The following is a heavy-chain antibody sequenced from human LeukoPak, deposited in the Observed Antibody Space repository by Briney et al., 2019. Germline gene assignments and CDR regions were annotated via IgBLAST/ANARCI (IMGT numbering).Heavy chain of an antibody. CDR2: IHYSGST. V-gene: IGHV4-38-2*02. CDR1: GYSISSGYY. J-gene: IGHJ6*03. Sequence: SETLSLTCSVSGYSISSGYYWVWIRPPPGKGLEWIGNIHYSGSTNYNPSLKSRVIISEDTSKNQFSLRLSSVTAADTAVYYCARGFWNSYMDVWGKGTTVTVSS. D-gene: IGHD3-3*01. CDR3: ARGFWNSYMDV.